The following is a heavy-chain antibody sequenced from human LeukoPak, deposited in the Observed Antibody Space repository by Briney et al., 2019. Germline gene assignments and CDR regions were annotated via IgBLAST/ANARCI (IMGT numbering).Heavy chain of an antibody. Sequence: ASVKVSCKASGYTFTSYDINWVRQATEQGLEWMGWMNPNSGNTGYAQKFQGRVTMTRNTSISTAYMELSSLGSEDTAVYYCARGSELLFVEATIDYWGQGTLVTVSS. D-gene: IGHD2-2*01. CDR1: GYTFTSYD. CDR3: ARGSELLFVEATIDY. J-gene: IGHJ4*02. V-gene: IGHV1-8*01. CDR2: MNPNSGNT.